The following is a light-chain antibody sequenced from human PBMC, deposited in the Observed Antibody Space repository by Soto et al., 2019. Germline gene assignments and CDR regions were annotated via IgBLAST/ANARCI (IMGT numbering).Light chain of an antibody. V-gene: IGKV1-5*03. CDR1: QSISSW. CDR3: QHPWT. Sequence: DSQMTQSPSTLSASVGDRVTITCRASQSISSWLAWYQQKPGKAPKLLIYKASSLESGVPSRFSGSGSGTEFTLTISSLQPDDFATYYCQHPWTFGQGTKVDIK. CDR2: KAS. J-gene: IGKJ1*01.